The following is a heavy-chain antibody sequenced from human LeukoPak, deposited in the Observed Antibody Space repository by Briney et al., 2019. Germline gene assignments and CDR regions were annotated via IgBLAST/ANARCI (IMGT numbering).Heavy chain of an antibody. CDR3: AGANTYYYDSSGYYRTGNYYYYMGV. CDR2: IIPIFGTA. Sequence: SVKVSCKASGGTFSSYAISWVRQAPGQGLEWMGGIIPIFGTANYAQKFQGRVTITADESTSTAYMELSSLRSEDTAVYYCAGANTYYYDSSGYYRTGNYYYYMGVWGKGTTVTVSS. CDR1: GGTFSSYA. D-gene: IGHD3-22*01. J-gene: IGHJ6*03. V-gene: IGHV1-69*01.